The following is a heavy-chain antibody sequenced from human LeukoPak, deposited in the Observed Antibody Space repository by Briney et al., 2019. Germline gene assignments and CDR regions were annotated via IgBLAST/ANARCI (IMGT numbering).Heavy chain of an antibody. V-gene: IGHV3-33*01. CDR1: GFTFSSYG. D-gene: IGHD3-16*02. Sequence: GGSLRLSCAASGFTFSSYGMHWVRQAPGKGLEWVVLIWYDGSSKHYADSVRGRFTISRDNSKNTLYLQMNSLRAEDTAVYYCARDFELSHWGQGTLVTVSS. CDR3: ARDFELSH. J-gene: IGHJ4*02. CDR2: IWYDGSSK.